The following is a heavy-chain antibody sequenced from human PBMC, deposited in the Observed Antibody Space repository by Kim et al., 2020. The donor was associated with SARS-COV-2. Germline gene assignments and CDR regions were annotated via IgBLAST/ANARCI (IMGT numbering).Heavy chain of an antibody. CDR2: INPSGGST. V-gene: IGHV1-46*01. Sequence: ASVKVSCKASGYTFTSYYMHWVRQAPGQGLEWMGIINPSGGSTSYAQKFQGRVTMTRDTSTSTVYMELSSLRSEDTAVYYCARRGGGGVSDNWFDPWGQGTLVTVSS. CDR3: ARRGGGGVSDNWFDP. D-gene: IGHD2-15*01. CDR1: GYTFTSYY. J-gene: IGHJ5*02.